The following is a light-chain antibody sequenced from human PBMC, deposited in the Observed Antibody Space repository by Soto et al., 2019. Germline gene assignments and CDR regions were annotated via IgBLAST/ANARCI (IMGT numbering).Light chain of an antibody. CDR1: ESVGNGY. CDR2: GIS. J-gene: IGKJ4*01. CDR3: HQYSSSPLT. Sequence: EIVLTQSPGTLSLSPGERATLSCRASESVGNGYLAWFQQKPGQAPRLLINGISSRATGIPDRFSGSGSGTDFTLTISRLEPEDFALYYCHQYSSSPLTFGGGTKVEVK. V-gene: IGKV3-20*01.